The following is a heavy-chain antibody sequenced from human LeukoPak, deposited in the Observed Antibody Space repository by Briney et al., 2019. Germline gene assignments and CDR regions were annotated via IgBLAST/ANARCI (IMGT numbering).Heavy chain of an antibody. V-gene: IGHV4-59*08. Sequence: SDTLSLTCTVSGGSISSYHWNWIRQPPGQGLEWIGNIFYSGGTNYNPSLKSRVTISVDTSKKQISLKLSSVTAADTAVYYCAGRTDSPNSFDCWGQGTLVTVSS. J-gene: IGHJ4*02. CDR2: IFYSGGT. CDR1: GGSISSYH. D-gene: IGHD1-1*01. CDR3: AGRTDSPNSFDC.